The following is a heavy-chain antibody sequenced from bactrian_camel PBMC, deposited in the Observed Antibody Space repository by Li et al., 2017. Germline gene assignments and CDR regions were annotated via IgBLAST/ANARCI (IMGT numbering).Heavy chain of an antibody. V-gene: IGHV3S1*01. CDR1: GTIYSSQFC. Sequence: VQLVESGGGSVDTGGSLNLSCSATGTIYSSQFCMAWFRQAPGKGLEWVSRTSPDGTHTTYADSVKGRFTISRDNAKATIYLQLNSLKTEDTALYFCTRGSWTYFSWGQGTQVTVS. J-gene: IGHJ6*01. CDR3: TRGSWTYFS. D-gene: IGHD6*01. CDR2: TSPDGTHT.